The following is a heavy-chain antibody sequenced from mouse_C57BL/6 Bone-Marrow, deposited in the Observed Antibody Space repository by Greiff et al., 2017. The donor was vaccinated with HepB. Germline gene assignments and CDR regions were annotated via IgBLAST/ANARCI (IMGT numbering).Heavy chain of an antibody. D-gene: IGHD2-1*01. CDR1: GYTFTSYW. J-gene: IGHJ2*01. CDR2: IDPSDSYT. CDR3: SRGNFVY. Sequence: QVQLQQSGAELVMPGASVKMSCKASGYTFTSYWMHWVKQRPGQGLEWIGEIDPSDSYTNYNQKFKGKSTLTVDKSSSTAYMQLSSLTSEDSAVSYCSRGNFVYWGQGTTLTVSS. V-gene: IGHV1-69*01.